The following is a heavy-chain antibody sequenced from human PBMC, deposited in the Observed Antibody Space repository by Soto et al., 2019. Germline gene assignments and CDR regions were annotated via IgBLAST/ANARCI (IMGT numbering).Heavy chain of an antibody. CDR2: IIPIFGTA. CDR3: ARGNHRWLQLWYFDL. Sequence: QVQLVQSGAEVKKPGSSVTVSCKASGGTFSSYTISWVRQAPGQGLEWMGGIIPIFGTANYAQKFQGRVTIPADSSKXTAYMELSSLRSEDTAVYYCARGNHRWLQLWYFDLWGRGTLVTVSS. V-gene: IGHV1-69*12. D-gene: IGHD5-12*01. J-gene: IGHJ2*01. CDR1: GGTFSSYT.